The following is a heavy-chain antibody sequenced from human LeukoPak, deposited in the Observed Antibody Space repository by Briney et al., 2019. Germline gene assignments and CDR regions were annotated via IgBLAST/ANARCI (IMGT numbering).Heavy chain of an antibody. CDR3: AKSERYCSSTSCSYYFDY. CDR1: GFTFGSYG. J-gene: IGHJ4*02. V-gene: IGHV3-30*18. CDR2: ISYDGSNK. Sequence: GGSLRLSWAASGFTFGSYGMPWVRQAPGKGLEWVAVISYDGSNKYYADSVKGRFTISRDNSKNTLYLQMNSLRAEDTAVYYCAKSERYCSSTSCSYYFDYWGQGTLVTVSS. D-gene: IGHD2-2*01.